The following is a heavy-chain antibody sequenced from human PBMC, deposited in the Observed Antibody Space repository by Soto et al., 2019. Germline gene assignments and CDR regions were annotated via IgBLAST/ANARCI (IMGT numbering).Heavy chain of an antibody. V-gene: IGHV4-31*03. CDR3: ARPRPLWGAPFFDP. D-gene: IGHD3-16*01. CDR1: SASISSADYY. CDR2: IYYSGST. Sequence: QVQLQESGPGLVKPSQTLSLTCTVSSASISSADYYWSWIRQHPGKGLEWIAYIYYSGSTSYNPSLEVRFIISVDTSRDQFSLTLPFVPAAATAVYYRARPRPLWGAPFFDPGGKGPLVPVSP. J-gene: IGHJ5*02.